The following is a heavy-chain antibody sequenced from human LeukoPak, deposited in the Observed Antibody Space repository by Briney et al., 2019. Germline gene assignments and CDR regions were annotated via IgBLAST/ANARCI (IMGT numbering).Heavy chain of an antibody. CDR2: IQNDEIDK. CDR3: VKDLVGSWSIDY. V-gene: IGHV3-30*02. D-gene: IGHD1-26*01. J-gene: IGHJ4*02. Sequence: PGGSLRLSCAASGFTFSTYGMHWVRQAPGKGLEWVAFIQNDEIDKFYADSVKGRFTVSRDNSKNTLYLQMHSLTAEDTAMYYCVKDLVGSWSIDYWGQGTLVSVSS. CDR1: GFTFSTYG.